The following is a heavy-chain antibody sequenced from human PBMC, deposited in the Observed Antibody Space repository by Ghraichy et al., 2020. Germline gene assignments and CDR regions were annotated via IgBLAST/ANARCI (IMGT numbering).Heavy chain of an antibody. CDR1: GFTFSSYA. CDR3: AKLPTMVRGVIAIFDY. D-gene: IGHD3-10*01. Sequence: GESLNISCAASGFTFSSYAMSWVRQAPGKGLEWVSAISGSGGSTYYADSVKGRFTISRDNSKNTLYLQMNSLRAEDTAVYYCAKLPTMVRGVIAIFDYWGQGTLVTVSS. V-gene: IGHV3-23*01. J-gene: IGHJ4*02. CDR2: ISGSGGST.